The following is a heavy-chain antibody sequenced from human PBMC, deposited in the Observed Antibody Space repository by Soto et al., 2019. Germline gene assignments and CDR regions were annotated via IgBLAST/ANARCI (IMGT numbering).Heavy chain of an antibody. CDR3: ADGGEWSFNFEY. V-gene: IGHV3-23*01. J-gene: IGHJ4*02. CDR1: GFTFSTYA. D-gene: IGHD3-16*02. Sequence: GGSLRLSCAASGFTFSTYAMSWVRQAPGKGLEWVSGIGTSGRNTYYPDSVKGRFIISRDNSKNTLYLQMNNLRVEDTAIYYCADGGEWSFNFEYWGLGTLVTVSS. CDR2: IGTSGRNT.